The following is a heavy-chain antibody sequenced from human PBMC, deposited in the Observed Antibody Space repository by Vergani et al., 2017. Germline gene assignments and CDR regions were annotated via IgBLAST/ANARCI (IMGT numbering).Heavy chain of an antibody. J-gene: IGHJ3*01. Sequence: QITLRESGPTLVKPTQTLTLTCTFSGFSLTTGGEGVGWIRQPPGRALEWLAFVYWNDDERYSPSLKSRVTITKDTSKNEVILTMATMDPVDTATYYCVHRLGYFDWDGAFDFWGPGTMVTVSS. D-gene: IGHD3-9*01. CDR2: VYWNDDE. V-gene: IGHV2-5*01. CDR1: GFSLTTGGEG. CDR3: VHRLGYFDWDGAFDF.